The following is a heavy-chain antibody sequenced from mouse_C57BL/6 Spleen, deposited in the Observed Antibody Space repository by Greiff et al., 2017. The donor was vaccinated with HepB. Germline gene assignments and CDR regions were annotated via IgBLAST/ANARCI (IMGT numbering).Heavy chain of an antibody. Sequence: QVQLQQPGAELVRPGSSVKLSCKASGYTFTSYWMHWVKQRPIQGLEWIGNIDPSDSETHYNQKFKDKATLTVDKSSSTAYMQLSSLTSEDSAVYYCARRGTTVVSPYYAMDYWGQGTSVTVSS. J-gene: IGHJ4*01. D-gene: IGHD1-1*01. CDR3: ARRGTTVVSPYYAMDY. CDR2: IDPSDSET. V-gene: IGHV1-52*01. CDR1: GYTFTSYW.